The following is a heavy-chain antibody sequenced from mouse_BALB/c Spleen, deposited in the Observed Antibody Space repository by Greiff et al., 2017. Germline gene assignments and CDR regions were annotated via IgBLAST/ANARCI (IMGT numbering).Heavy chain of an antibody. D-gene: IGHD2-3*01. CDR1: GFNIKDTY. CDR3: ARSEDGYSSWFAY. Sequence: EVKLQQSGAELVKPGASVKLSCTASGFNIKDTYMHWVKQRPEQGLEWIGRIDPANGNTKYDPKFQGKATITADTSSNTAYLQLSSLTSEDTAVYYCARSEDGYSSWFAYWGQGTLVTVSA. CDR2: IDPANGNT. J-gene: IGHJ3*01. V-gene: IGHV14-3*02.